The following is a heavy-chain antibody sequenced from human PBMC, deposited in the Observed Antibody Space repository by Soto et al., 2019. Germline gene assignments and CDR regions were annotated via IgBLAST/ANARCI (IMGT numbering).Heavy chain of an antibody. CDR1: GGCVSSSSYY. J-gene: IGHJ4*02. CDR2: VYYSGST. D-gene: IGHD3-9*01. Sequence: SESLSLTGTVSGGCVSSSSYYWGWVLQPPGKGLEWIGSVYYSGSTYYNPSLESRVTISVDKSKNQLSLKLMSLPAADTAVYYCGRLEGLATISYYFDYWGQGALVTVSS. V-gene: IGHV4-39*01. CDR3: GRLEGLATISYYFDY.